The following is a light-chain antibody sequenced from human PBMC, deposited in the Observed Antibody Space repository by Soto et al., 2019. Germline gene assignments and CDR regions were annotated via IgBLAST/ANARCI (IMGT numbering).Light chain of an antibody. Sequence: DIQMTQSPSTLSASVGDRVTITCRASQSISNWLAWYQQKPGKAPKLLIYDASSLESGVPSRFSGSGSGTEFTLTISSLQPDDFATYYCQQSYSTPITFGQGTRLQIK. V-gene: IGKV1-5*01. CDR2: DAS. CDR3: QQSYSTPIT. J-gene: IGKJ5*01. CDR1: QSISNW.